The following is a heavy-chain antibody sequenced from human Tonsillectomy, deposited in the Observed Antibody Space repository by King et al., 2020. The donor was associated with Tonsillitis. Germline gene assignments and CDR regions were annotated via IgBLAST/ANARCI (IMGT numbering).Heavy chain of an antibody. CDR2: IRSKAFGATT. D-gene: IGHD3-22*01. CDR3: TRVSTMIVVVPDY. CDR1: GFTFGDYA. J-gene: IGHJ4*02. V-gene: IGHV3-49*04. Sequence: VQLVESGGGLVQPGRSLRLSCTASGFTFGDYAMSWVRQAPGKGLEWISFIRSKAFGATTKYATSLKGRFTISRDDSESIAYLQMNSLKTEATAVYFCTRVSTMIVVVPDYWGQGTLVTVSS.